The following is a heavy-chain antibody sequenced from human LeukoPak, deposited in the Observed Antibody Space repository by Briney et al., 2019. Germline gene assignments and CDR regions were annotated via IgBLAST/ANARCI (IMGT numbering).Heavy chain of an antibody. D-gene: IGHD2-21*01. J-gene: IGHJ4*02. CDR2: ISSSSSYI. CDR1: GFTFSSYS. V-gene: IGHV3-21*01. CDR3: ARDPLCPASKHHDRSCGVVIASPPDY. Sequence: GGSLRLSCAASGFTFSSYSMNWVRQAPGKGLEWVSSISSSSSYIYYADSVKGRFTISRDNAKNSLYLQMNSLRAEDTAVYYCARDPLCPASKHHDRSCGVVIASPPDYWGQGTLVTVSS.